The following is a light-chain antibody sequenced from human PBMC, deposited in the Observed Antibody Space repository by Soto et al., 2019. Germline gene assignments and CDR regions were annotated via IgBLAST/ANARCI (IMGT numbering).Light chain of an antibody. V-gene: IGKV1-33*01. Sequence: DIQMTQSPSSLSASVGDRVTITCQASQDISNYLNWYQQTPGKARKLLIYDASNLETGVPSRFSGNGSGTEFTFAITSLKPEDIATDYGQQYDKLPPLFTLGHGNKVYIK. CDR2: DAS. J-gene: IGKJ3*01. CDR3: QQYDKLPPLFT. CDR1: QDISNY.